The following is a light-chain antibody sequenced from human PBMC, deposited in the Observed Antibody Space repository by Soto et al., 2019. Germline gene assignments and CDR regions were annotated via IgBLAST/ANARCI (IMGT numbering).Light chain of an antibody. V-gene: IGLV2-14*03. CDR2: DVS. J-gene: IGLJ1*01. Sequence: QSALTQPASVSGSPGQSITISCTGTSSDVGSYNYVSWYQQHPGKAPKLMIYDVSNRPSGVFDRFSGSKSGNTASLTISGLQAEDEADYYCTSYITAGTYVFGTGTKVTVL. CDR3: TSYITAGTYV. CDR1: SSDVGSYNY.